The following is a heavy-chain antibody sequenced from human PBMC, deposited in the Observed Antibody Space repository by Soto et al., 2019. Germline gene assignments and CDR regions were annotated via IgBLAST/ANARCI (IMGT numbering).Heavy chain of an antibody. CDR1: GFIFSSFW. D-gene: IGHD6-19*01. CDR2: IKQDGSEK. Sequence: PGGSLRLSCAASGFIFSSFWMSWVRQAPGKGLEWVANIKQDGSEKNYVDSVKGRFTISRDNAKNSLYLQMNSLRAEDTAVYYCESSFHRSGWQNAFDIWGQGTMVTVSS. J-gene: IGHJ3*02. CDR3: ESSFHRSGWQNAFDI. V-gene: IGHV3-7*05.